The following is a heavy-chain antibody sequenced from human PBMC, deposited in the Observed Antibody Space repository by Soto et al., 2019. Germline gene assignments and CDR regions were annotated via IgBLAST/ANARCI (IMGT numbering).Heavy chain of an antibody. CDR3: ARDLTTATGAFDY. CDR1: GFSLRSYS. CDR2: LSSSSNNI. J-gene: IGHJ4*02. V-gene: IGHV3-21*01. Sequence: EVQLVESGGGLVKPGGSLRLSCAASGFSLRSYSMNWVREAPGKGLEGVASLSSSSNNIYYADSVKGRFTISRANAKNSLFLQVNSLRDEDTAVYFCARDLTTATGAFDYWGQGTLVTVSS. D-gene: IGHD6-13*01.